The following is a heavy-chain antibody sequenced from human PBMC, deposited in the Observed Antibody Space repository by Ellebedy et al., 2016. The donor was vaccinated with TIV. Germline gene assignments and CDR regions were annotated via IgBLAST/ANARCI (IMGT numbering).Heavy chain of an antibody. J-gene: IGHJ4*02. Sequence: GESLKISXAASGFTFSSYGMHWVRQAPGKGLEWVAVISYDGSNQYYADSVKGRFTISRDNSKNTLYLQMSSLRAEDTAVYYCVKGPKGQPLKAAYLDYWGQGTLVTVSS. CDR1: GFTFSSYG. V-gene: IGHV3-30*18. CDR3: VKGPKGQPLKAAYLDY. CDR2: ISYDGSNQ. D-gene: IGHD6-13*01.